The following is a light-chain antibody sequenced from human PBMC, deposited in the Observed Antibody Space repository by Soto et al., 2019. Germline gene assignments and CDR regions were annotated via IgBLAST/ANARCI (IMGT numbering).Light chain of an antibody. CDR1: QRISYW. J-gene: IGKJ2*01. V-gene: IGKV1-5*03. Sequence: DIQMTQSPSTLSASVGDRVTITCRASQRISYWLAWYQQKPGKAPNLLIYKASSLESGVPSRFSGSGSGTEFTLTISSLQPEDFATYYCRHHKTYSPPYTFGQGTKLEIK. CDR3: RHHKTYSPPYT. CDR2: KAS.